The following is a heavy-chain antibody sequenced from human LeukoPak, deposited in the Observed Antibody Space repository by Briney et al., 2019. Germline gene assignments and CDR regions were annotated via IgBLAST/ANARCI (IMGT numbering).Heavy chain of an antibody. CDR2: IYYSGST. Sequence: SETLSLTCTVSGGSISSSSYYWGWIRQPPGKGLEWIGSIYYSGSTYYSPSLKSRVTISVDTSNNQFSLKLSSVTAADTAVYYCATYPTFYYDTSDFPTDAFDIWGQGTLVSVSS. D-gene: IGHD3-22*01. CDR3: ATYPTFYYDTSDFPTDAFDI. CDR1: GGSISSSSYY. V-gene: IGHV4-39*07. J-gene: IGHJ3*02.